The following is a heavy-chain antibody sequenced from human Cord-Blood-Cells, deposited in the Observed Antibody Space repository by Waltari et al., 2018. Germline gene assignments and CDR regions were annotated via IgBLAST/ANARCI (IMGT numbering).Heavy chain of an antibody. CDR1: GYTFTSYA. J-gene: IGHJ4*02. CDR3: ARDPSSSSFDY. V-gene: IGHV1-3*01. CDR2: INAGNSNT. Sequence: QVQLVQSGAEVKKPGASVKVSCKASGYTFTSYAMHWVRQAPGQRLEWMGWINAGNSNTKYSQKFQGRVTITRDTSASTAYMELSSLRSEDTAVYYCARDPSSSSFDYWGQGTLVTVSS. D-gene: IGHD6-6*01.